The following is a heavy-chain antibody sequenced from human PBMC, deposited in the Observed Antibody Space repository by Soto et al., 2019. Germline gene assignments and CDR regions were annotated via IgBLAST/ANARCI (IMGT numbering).Heavy chain of an antibody. J-gene: IGHJ4*02. CDR1: GFTFSSYG. CDR3: ARDAIYSSSWFDY. Sequence: GSLRLSCAASGFTFSSYGMHWVRQAPGKGLEWVAVISYDGSNKYYADSVKGRFTISRDNAKNSLYLLMNSLRAEDTAVYYCARDAIYSSSWFDYWGQGTLVTVSS. V-gene: IGHV3-30*03. D-gene: IGHD6-13*01. CDR2: ISYDGSNK.